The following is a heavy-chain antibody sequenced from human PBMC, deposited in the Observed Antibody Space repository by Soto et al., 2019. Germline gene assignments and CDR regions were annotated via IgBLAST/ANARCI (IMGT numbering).Heavy chain of an antibody. CDR1: GGTFSSYT. Sequence: ASVKVSCKASGGTFSSYTISWVRQAPGQGLEWMGRIIPILGIANYAQRFQGRVTITADKSTSTAYMELSSLRSEDTAVYYCASPRYSSSWYAFDIWGQGTMVTVSS. J-gene: IGHJ3*02. D-gene: IGHD6-13*01. CDR3: ASPRYSSSWYAFDI. CDR2: IIPILGIA. V-gene: IGHV1-69*02.